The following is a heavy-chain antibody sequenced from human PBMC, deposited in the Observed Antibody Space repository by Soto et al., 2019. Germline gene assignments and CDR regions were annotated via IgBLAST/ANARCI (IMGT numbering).Heavy chain of an antibody. Sequence: QVQLQESGPGLVKPSETLSLTCSVSGGSISSDSWSWIRQPPGQGLEWIGYIYYNGSTNYHPSLKSRVSMSRDTSKNQFSLKVSSVTAADPAVYYCARQSRSGQSPYYFYGVDVWGPGTTVTVSS. CDR3: ARQSRSGQSPYYFYGVDV. J-gene: IGHJ6*02. D-gene: IGHD3-10*01. CDR1: GGSISSDS. V-gene: IGHV4-59*08. CDR2: IYYNGST.